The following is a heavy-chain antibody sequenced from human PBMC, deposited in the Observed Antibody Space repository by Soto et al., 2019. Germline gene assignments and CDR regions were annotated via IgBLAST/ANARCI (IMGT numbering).Heavy chain of an antibody. Sequence: QVHLVQSGAEVRKPGSSVKLSCKASGGPFSSDSITWLRQAPVHTLEWIGGIIPLFGSGNVADRLKARVTVSASESASKGYLELRSLRYEDTAKYYCARTIWGEAAAIPRTLDVWGQGTMVSVSS. J-gene: IGHJ3*01. V-gene: IGHV1-69*01. CDR3: ARTIWGEAAAIPRTLDV. D-gene: IGHD6-13*01. CDR2: IIPLFGSG. CDR1: GGPFSSDS.